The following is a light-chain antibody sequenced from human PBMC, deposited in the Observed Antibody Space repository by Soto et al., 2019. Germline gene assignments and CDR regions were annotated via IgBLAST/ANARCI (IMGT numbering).Light chain of an antibody. CDR2: AAS. J-gene: IGKJ5*01. CDR3: HQYGYGRDT. Sequence: GQPPTLLIYAASRRAIGIPDRFSGSGSGTDFTLTISRLEPEDVAVYYCHQYGYGRDTFWQGTRLEIK. V-gene: IGKV3-20*01.